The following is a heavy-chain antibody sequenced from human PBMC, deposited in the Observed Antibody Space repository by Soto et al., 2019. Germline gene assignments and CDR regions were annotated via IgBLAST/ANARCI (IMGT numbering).Heavy chain of an antibody. CDR1: GFTFDDYA. CDR3: EKDSSESWFPGDYYYYGMDV. D-gene: IGHD3-10*01. CDR2: INWNSGRI. Sequence: EVQLVESGGGLVQPGRSLRLSCAASGFTFDDYAMHWVRQAPGKGLEWVSGINWNSGRIGYADSVKGRFTISRDNAKNSLYLQVNSLRAEDTALYYCEKDSSESWFPGDYYYYGMDVWGQGPTVTVPS. J-gene: IGHJ6*02. V-gene: IGHV3-9*01.